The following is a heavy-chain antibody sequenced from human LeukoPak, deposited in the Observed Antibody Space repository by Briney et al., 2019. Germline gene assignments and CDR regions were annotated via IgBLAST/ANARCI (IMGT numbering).Heavy chain of an antibody. CDR1: GGSFSGYY. V-gene: IGHV4-34*01. CDR2: INHSGST. D-gene: IGHD5-18*01. CDR3: ARDNVDTARNWFDP. Sequence: SETLSLTCAVYGGSFSGYYWSWIRQPPGKGLEWIGEINHSGSTNYNPSLKSRVTISVDTSKNQFSLKLSSVTAADTAVYYCARDNVDTARNWFDPWGQGTLVTVSS. J-gene: IGHJ5*02.